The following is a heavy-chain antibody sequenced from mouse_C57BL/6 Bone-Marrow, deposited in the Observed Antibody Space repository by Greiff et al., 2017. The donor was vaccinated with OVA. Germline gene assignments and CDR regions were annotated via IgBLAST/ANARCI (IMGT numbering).Heavy chain of an antibody. J-gene: IGHJ2*01. CDR3: ARSNYGSSSYYFDY. D-gene: IGHD1-1*01. V-gene: IGHV1-81*01. CDR1: GYTFTSYG. CDR2: IYPRSGNT. Sequence: QVQLQQSGAELARPGASVKLSCKASGYTFTSYGISWVKQRTGQGLEWIGEIYPRSGNTYYNEKFKGKATLTADKSSSTAYMELRSLTSKDSAVYFCARSNYGSSSYYFDYWGQGTTLTVSS.